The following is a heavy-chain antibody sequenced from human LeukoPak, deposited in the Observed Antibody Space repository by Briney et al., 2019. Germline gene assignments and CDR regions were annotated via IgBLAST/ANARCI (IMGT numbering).Heavy chain of an antibody. V-gene: IGHV3-11*06. CDR3: ARDLYDYVWGSYRYTFDY. Sequence: GGSLRLSCAASGFTFSDYYMSWIRQAPGKGLEWVSYISSSSSYTNCADSVKGRFTISRDNAKNSLYLQMNSLRAEDTAVYYCARDLYDYVWGSYRYTFDYWGQGTLVTVSS. CDR1: GFTFSDYY. J-gene: IGHJ4*02. D-gene: IGHD3-16*02. CDR2: ISSSSSYT.